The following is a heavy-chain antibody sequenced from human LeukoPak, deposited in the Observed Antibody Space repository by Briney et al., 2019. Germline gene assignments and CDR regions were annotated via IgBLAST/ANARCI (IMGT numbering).Heavy chain of an antibody. CDR3: ARGYTHGLDV. Sequence: GRSLRLSRAASGFTLSNYIMNAVRQAPRKGLEWVSSISGSDNYIYYADSVKGRFTISRDNAKNSLYLQMNSLRADDTAVYYCARGYTHGLDVWGQGTTVTVSS. CDR1: GFTLSNYI. D-gene: IGHD5-18*01. J-gene: IGHJ6*02. CDR2: ISGSDNYI. V-gene: IGHV3-21*01.